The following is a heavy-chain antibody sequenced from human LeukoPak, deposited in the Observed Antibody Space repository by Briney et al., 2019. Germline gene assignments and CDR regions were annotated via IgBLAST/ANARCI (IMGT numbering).Heavy chain of an antibody. D-gene: IGHD6-6*01. J-gene: IGHJ6*02. Sequence: ASVKVSCKASGYTFTSYAMNWVRQAPGQGLEWMGWINTNTGNPTYAQGFTGRFVFSLDTSVSTAYLQVSSLKAEGTAVYYCARKSASSRFYYYGMDVWGQGTTVTVSS. CDR2: INTNTGNP. CDR3: ARKSASSRFYYYGMDV. V-gene: IGHV7-4-1*02. CDR1: GYTFTSYA.